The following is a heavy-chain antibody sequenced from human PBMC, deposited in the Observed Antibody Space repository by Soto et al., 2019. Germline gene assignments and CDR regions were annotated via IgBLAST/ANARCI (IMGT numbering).Heavy chain of an antibody. V-gene: IGHV3-23*01. D-gene: IGHD6-6*01. CDR1: GFTFSSYA. J-gene: IGHJ5*02. CDR3: ARTPERWSSSSRWFDP. Sequence: EVQLLESGGGLVQPGGSLRLSCAASGFTFSSYAMSWVRQAPGKGLEWVSAISGSGGSTYYADSVKGRFTISRDNSKNTLYLQMNSLRAEDTAVYYCARTPERWSSSSRWFDPWGQGTLVTVSS. CDR2: ISGSGGST.